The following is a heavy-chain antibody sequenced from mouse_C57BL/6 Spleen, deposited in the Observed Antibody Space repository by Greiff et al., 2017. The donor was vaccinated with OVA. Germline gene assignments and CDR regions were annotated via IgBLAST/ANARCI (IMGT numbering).Heavy chain of an antibody. J-gene: IGHJ2*01. CDR2: INPGSGGT. D-gene: IGHD1-1*01. V-gene: IGHV1-54*01. Sequence: VQLQESGAELVRPGTSVKVSCKASGYAFTNYLIEWVKQRPGQGLEWIGVINPGSGGTNYNEKFKGKATLTADKSSSTAYMQLSSLTSEDSAVYFCARSASYYGSGSYWGQGTTLTVSS. CDR3: ARSASYYGSGSY. CDR1: GYAFTNYL.